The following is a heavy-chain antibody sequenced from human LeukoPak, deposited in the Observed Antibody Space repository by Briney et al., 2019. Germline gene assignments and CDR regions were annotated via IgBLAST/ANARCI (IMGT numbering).Heavy chain of an antibody. CDR3: ARLESGHYYDSSGYYFDAFDI. CDR2: ISYSGST. J-gene: IGHJ3*02. CDR1: GDSVSSYY. Sequence: SETLSLTCTVSGDSVSSYYWSWIRQPPGKGLEWIGYISYSGSTNYNPSLRGRVTISIDTSKNQFSLKLSSVTAADTAVYYCARLESGHYYDSSGYYFDAFDIWGQGTMVTVSS. D-gene: IGHD3-22*01. V-gene: IGHV4-59*08.